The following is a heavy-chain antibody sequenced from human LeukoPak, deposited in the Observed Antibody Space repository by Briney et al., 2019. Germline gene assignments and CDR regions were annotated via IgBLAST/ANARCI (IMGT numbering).Heavy chain of an antibody. D-gene: IGHD1-20*01. Sequence: GGPLRLSCAASGFTFSSYAMSWVRQAPGKGLEWVSGISGSGRSTNYADSVKGRFTISRDNSKNTLYLQMNSLRAEDTAIYYCARSPYNWNYGDYWGQGTLVTVSS. J-gene: IGHJ4*02. CDR3: ARSPYNWNYGDY. V-gene: IGHV3-23*01. CDR1: GFTFSSYA. CDR2: ISGSGRST.